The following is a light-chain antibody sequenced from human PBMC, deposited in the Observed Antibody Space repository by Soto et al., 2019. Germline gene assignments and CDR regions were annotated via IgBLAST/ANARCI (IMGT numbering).Light chain of an antibody. CDR2: SAS. Sequence: DIQMTQSPSSLSASVGDRVTITCRASQDISVYLAWYQQKPGKVPKLLIYSASTLQSGVPSRFSGSGSGTDFNLTISSMQPEDVATYYCQKFNTAPLTFGQVTRLEIK. CDR3: QKFNTAPLT. V-gene: IGKV1-27*01. J-gene: IGKJ5*01. CDR1: QDISVY.